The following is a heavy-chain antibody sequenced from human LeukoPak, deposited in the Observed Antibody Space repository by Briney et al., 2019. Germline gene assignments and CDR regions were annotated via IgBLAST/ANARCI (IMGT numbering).Heavy chain of an antibody. V-gene: IGHV7-4-1*02. CDR3: AKSGYSSSWYRNNWFDP. J-gene: IGHJ5*02. CDR1: GYTFTSYA. Sequence: ASVKVSCKASGYTFTSYAMNWVRQAPGQGLEWMGWINTNTGNPTYAQGFTGRFVFSLDTSVSTAYLQISSLKAGDTAVYYCAKSGYSSSWYRNNWFDPWGQGTLVTVSS. D-gene: IGHD6-13*01. CDR2: INTNTGNP.